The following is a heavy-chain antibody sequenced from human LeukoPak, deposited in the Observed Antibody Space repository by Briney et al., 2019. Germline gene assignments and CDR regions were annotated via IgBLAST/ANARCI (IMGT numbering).Heavy chain of an antibody. D-gene: IGHD3-10*01. CDR3: ARQHGSGSYYSRAIDY. Sequence: GESLKISCEASGYSFTTYWIGWVRQMPGKGLEWMGIIYPGDSDTRYSPSFQGQVTISADKSINTAYLQWSSLKASDTAMYYCARQHGSGSYYSRAIDYWGQGTLVTVSS. J-gene: IGHJ4*02. CDR2: IYPGDSDT. CDR1: GYSFTTYW. V-gene: IGHV5-51*01.